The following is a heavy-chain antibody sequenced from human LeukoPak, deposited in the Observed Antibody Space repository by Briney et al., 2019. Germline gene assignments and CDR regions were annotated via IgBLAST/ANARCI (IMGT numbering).Heavy chain of an antibody. CDR3: ARAEANGYSYGPYYFDY. V-gene: IGHV4-4*02. CDR2: IYHSGST. J-gene: IGHJ4*02. CDR1: GDSINSDY. D-gene: IGHD5-18*01. Sequence: PSETLSLTCTVSGDSINSDYWSWIRQPPGKGLEWIGEIYHSGSTNYNPSLKSRVTISVDKSKNQFSLKLSSVTAADTAVYYCARAEANGYSYGPYYFDYWGQGTLVTVSS.